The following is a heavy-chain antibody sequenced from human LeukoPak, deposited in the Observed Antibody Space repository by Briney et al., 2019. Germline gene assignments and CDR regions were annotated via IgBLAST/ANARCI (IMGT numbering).Heavy chain of an antibody. CDR2: ISSSSSTI. J-gene: IGHJ3*02. CDR3: ARGRKVSGINVAFDI. V-gene: IGHV3-48*01. Sequence: PGRSLRLSCAASGFTFSSYSMNWVRQAPGKGLEWVSYISSSSSTIYYADSVKGRFTISRDNAKNSLYLQMNSLRAEDTAVYYCARGRKVSGINVAFDIWGQGTMVTVSS. CDR1: GFTFSSYS. D-gene: IGHD3-10*01.